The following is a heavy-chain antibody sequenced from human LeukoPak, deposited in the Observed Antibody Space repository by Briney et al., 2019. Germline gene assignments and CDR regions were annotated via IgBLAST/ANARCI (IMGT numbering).Heavy chain of an antibody. J-gene: IGHJ3*02. CDR2: IYYSGST. V-gene: IGHV4-39*07. CDR1: GGSISSSSYY. Sequence: SETLSLTCTVSGGSISSSSYYWGWIRQPPGKGLEWIGSIYYSGSTYYNPSLKSRVTISVDTSKNQFSLKLSSVTAADTAAYYCARAPSRITMVRGAPRGAFDIWGQGTMVTVSS. CDR3: ARAPSRITMVRGAPRGAFDI. D-gene: IGHD3-10*01.